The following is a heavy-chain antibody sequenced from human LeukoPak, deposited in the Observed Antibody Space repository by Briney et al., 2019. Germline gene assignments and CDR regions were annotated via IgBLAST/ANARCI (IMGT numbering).Heavy chain of an antibody. Sequence: PGGSLRLSCAASGFTVSSNYMTWVRQAPGKGLEWVSVIYSGGSTNYADSVKGRFTISRDNSKNTLYLQMHSRRAEDTAVYYCARDHCSGGSCYSAYWGQGTLVTVSS. D-gene: IGHD2-15*01. CDR2: IYSGGST. V-gene: IGHV3-53*01. CDR3: ARDHCSGGSCYSAY. CDR1: GFTVSSNY. J-gene: IGHJ4*02.